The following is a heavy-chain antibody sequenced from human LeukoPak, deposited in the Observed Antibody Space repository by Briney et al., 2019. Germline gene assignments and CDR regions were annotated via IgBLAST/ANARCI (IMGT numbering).Heavy chain of an antibody. J-gene: IGHJ4*02. Sequence: ASVKVSCKASGYTFTSYYIHWVRQAPGQGLEWRGIINPSGGSRTYAQKFLGRVTMTRDTSTSTVYMELSSLRSEDTAVYYCARGVAIRDAYNWDQMDYWGQGTLVTVSS. CDR3: ARGVAIRDAYNWDQMDY. V-gene: IGHV1-46*01. CDR2: INPSGGSR. CDR1: GYTFTSYY. D-gene: IGHD5-24*01.